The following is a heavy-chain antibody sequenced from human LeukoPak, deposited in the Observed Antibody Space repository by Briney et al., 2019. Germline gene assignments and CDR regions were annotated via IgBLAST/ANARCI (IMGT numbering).Heavy chain of an antibody. D-gene: IGHD5-12*01. V-gene: IGHV3-23*01. CDR3: AKEDVDSYFDY. CDR2: ISDGAGGRT. Sequence: GGSLRLSCAASGFTFSNYAMNWVRQAPGKGLEWVSAISDGAGGRTYYTDSVKGRFTISRDNSKNTLYLQLNSLRAEDTAVYYCAKEDVDSYFDYWGQGTLVTVSS. J-gene: IGHJ4*02. CDR1: GFTFSNYA.